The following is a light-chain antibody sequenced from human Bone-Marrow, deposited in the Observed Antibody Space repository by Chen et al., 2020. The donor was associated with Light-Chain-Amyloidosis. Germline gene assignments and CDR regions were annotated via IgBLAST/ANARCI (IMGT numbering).Light chain of an antibody. J-gene: IGLJ3*02. CDR2: EDD. Sequence: NFMLTQPHSVSESPGKTVIISCTRSSGSIATNYVQWYPQRPGSSPTTVIYEDDQRPSGVPDRFSGSIDRSSNSASLTISGLKTEDEDDYYCQSYQGSSQGVFGGGTKLTVL. CDR3: QSYQGSSQGV. CDR1: SGSIATNY. V-gene: IGLV6-57*01.